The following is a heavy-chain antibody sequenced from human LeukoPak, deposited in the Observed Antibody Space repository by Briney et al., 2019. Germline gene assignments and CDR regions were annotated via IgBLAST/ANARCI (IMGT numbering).Heavy chain of an antibody. D-gene: IGHD2-21*02. CDR3: ARMSGLLDHYMDV. CDR1: GGSINSSTYY. J-gene: IGHJ6*03. CDR2: IHHRRST. V-gene: IGHV4-39*07. Sequence: SETLSLTCTVSGGSINSSTYYWGWIRQPPGKGLEWIGEIHHRRSTNYNPSLKSRVTISLDASNKQFSLKLTSVTAADTAVYYCARMSGLLDHYMDVWGKGTTVTISS.